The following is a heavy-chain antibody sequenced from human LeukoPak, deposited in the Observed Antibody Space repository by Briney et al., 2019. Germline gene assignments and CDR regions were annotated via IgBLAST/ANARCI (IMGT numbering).Heavy chain of an antibody. Sequence: SDTLSLTCTVSGRSISRYYWSWLRQPPGKGLEGMGYIYYSWCTNYNPSLKSQVTISVDTSKNQFSLKLSSVTAADAAVYDCAREGPDGVDCWGQGTPVTVSS. CDR1: GRSISRYY. CDR3: AREGPDGVDC. V-gene: IGHV4-59*01. D-gene: IGHD1-14*01. J-gene: IGHJ4*02. CDR2: IYYSWCT.